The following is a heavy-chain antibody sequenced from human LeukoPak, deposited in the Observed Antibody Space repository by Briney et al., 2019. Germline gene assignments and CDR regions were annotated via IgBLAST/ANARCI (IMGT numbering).Heavy chain of an antibody. J-gene: IGHJ4*02. CDR2: IIPIFGTA. Sequence: SVKVFCKASGGTFSSYAISWVREAPGQGFEWMGGIIPIFGTANYAQKFQGRVTITADESTSTAYMELSSLRSEDTAVYYCAREQYCSGGSCYGYWGQGTLVTVSS. CDR1: GGTFSSYA. D-gene: IGHD2-15*01. V-gene: IGHV1-69*13. CDR3: AREQYCSGGSCYGY.